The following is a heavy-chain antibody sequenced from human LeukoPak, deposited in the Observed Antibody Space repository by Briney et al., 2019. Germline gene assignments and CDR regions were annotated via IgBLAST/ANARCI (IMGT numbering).Heavy chain of an antibody. CDR2: ISGSSDAT. J-gene: IGHJ4*02. V-gene: IGHV3-23*01. D-gene: IGHD2-15*01. Sequence: GGSLRLSCAASGFTFSGSWMSWVRQAPGKGLEWVSTISGSSDATYYADSVKGRFTISRDNFKNTLYLQMNSLTAEDTAIYYCAKDRGTPWYWGQGTLVTVSS. CDR1: GFTFSGSW. CDR3: AKDRGTPWY.